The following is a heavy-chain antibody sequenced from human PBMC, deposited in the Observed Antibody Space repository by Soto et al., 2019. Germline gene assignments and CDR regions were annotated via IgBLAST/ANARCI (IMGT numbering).Heavy chain of an antibody. J-gene: IGHJ4*02. CDR2: ISGSGGST. Sequence: GGSLRLSCAASGFTFSSYAMSWVRQAPGKGLEWVSAISGSGGSTYYADSVKGRFTISRDNAKNTLYLQMNSLGAEDTAVYCCAKGQRRFLEWLGDYWGQGTLVTVSS. CDR1: GFTFSSYA. V-gene: IGHV3-23*01. CDR3: AKGQRRFLEWLGDY. D-gene: IGHD3-3*01.